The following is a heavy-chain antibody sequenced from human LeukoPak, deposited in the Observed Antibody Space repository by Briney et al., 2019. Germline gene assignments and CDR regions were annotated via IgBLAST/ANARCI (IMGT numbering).Heavy chain of an antibody. D-gene: IGHD1-26*01. V-gene: IGHV1-69*04. J-gene: IGHJ4*02. CDR1: GGTFSGYA. CDR3: ARWDSLGASFDY. Sequence: SVKVSCKASGGTFSGYAISWVRQAPGQGLEWMGRIIPILGIANYAQKFQGRVTITADKSTSTAYMELSSLRSEDTAVYYCARWDSLGASFDYWGQGTLVTVSS. CDR2: IIPILGIA.